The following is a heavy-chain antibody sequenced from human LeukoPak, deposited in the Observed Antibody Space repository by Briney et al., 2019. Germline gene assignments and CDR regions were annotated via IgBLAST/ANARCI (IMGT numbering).Heavy chain of an antibody. J-gene: IGHJ4*02. V-gene: IGHV3-11*04. D-gene: IGHD2-2*01. CDR2: ISSSGSTI. CDR1: GGSFSGYY. Sequence: LSLTCAVYGGSFSGYYWSWIRQAPGKGLEWVSYISSSGSTIYYADSVKGRFTISRDNAKNSLYLQMNSLRAEDTAVYYCARGGAGSSKDYFDYWGQGTLVTVSS. CDR3: ARGGAGSSKDYFDY.